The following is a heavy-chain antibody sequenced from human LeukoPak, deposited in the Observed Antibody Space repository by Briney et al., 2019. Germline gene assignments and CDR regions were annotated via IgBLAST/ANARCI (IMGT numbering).Heavy chain of an antibody. CDR1: GFTFSGYW. D-gene: IGHD4-17*01. V-gene: IGHV3-74*01. CDR2: IDNDGHGI. J-gene: IGHJ4*02. CDR3: AKDYSFLDYGDYGLQDY. Sequence: PGGSLRLSCVTSGFTFSGYWMHWVRQGPEKGLELVSRIDNDGHGIIYADSVKGRFTTSRDNVKNTLYLQMNSLRTEDTALYYCAKDYSFLDYGDYGLQDYWGQGTLVTVSS.